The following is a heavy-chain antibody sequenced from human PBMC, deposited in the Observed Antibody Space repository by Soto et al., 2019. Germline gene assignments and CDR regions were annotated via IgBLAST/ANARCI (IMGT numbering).Heavy chain of an antibody. D-gene: IGHD6-19*01. Sequence: PGGSLRLSCAASGFTFSDYYMSWIRQAPGKGLEWVSYISSSGSTIYYADSVKGRFTISRDNARNSLYLQMNSLRAEDTAVYYCAGWPYSSGWYQGYWGQGTLVTVSS. V-gene: IGHV3-11*01. CDR2: ISSSGSTI. J-gene: IGHJ4*02. CDR1: GFTFSDYY. CDR3: AGWPYSSGWYQGY.